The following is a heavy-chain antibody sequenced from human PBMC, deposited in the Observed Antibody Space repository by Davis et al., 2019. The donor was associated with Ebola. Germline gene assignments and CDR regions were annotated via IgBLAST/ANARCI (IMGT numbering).Heavy chain of an antibody. CDR1: GYTFTSYD. V-gene: IGHV1-3*01. CDR3: ARDPLYYDFWSGYHNYYYGMDV. J-gene: IGHJ6*02. Sequence: ASVKVSCKASGYTFTSYDINWVRQATGQRLEWMGWINAGNGNTKYSQKFQGRVTITRDTSASTAYMELSSLRSEDTAVYYCARDPLYYDFWSGYHNYYYGMDVWGQGTTVTVSS. D-gene: IGHD3-3*01. CDR2: INAGNGNT.